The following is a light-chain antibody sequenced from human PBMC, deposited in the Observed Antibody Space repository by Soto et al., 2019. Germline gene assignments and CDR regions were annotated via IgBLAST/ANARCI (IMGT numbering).Light chain of an antibody. J-gene: IGKJ2*01. V-gene: IGKV1-17*02. CDR3: IQHETYPRA. CDR2: DVS. CDR1: QGITHY. Sequence: IQMTQSPSSLSASVGDRVTITCRASQGITHYLGWYQQKPGKAPKRLIFDVSTLQSGVPSRFSGSGSGTEFTLTISNLQPEDFATYYCIQHETYPRAFGQGTKLEL.